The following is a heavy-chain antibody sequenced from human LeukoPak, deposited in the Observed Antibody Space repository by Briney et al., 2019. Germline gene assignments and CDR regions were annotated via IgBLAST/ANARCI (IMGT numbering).Heavy chain of an antibody. CDR3: ARDPFDFSQSTAYWYFDV. V-gene: IGHV3-33*01. D-gene: IGHD3/OR15-3a*01. Sequence: GRSLRLSCAASGFTFSSYGMHWVRQAPGKGLEWVAVIWYDGSNKYYADSVKGRFTISRDNSKNTLYLQMNSLRAEDTAVYYCARDPFDFSQSTAYWYFDVWGRGALVTVSS. CDR1: GFTFSSYG. J-gene: IGHJ2*01. CDR2: IWYDGSNK.